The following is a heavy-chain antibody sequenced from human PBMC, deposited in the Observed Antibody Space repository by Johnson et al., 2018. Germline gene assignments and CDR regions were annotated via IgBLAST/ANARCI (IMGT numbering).Heavy chain of an antibody. Sequence: QVQLQQWGAGLLKPSETLFLTCAVYGQSISGYYWSWIRQPPGKGLEWIGEIIHSGSTNSNPSLKSRVTISVDTSKNQFSLKLSSVTAADTALYYCAGLYGGKRSAIAFDIWGQGTMVIVSS. CDR3: AGLYGGKRSAIAFDI. CDR1: GQSISGYY. J-gene: IGHJ3*02. CDR2: IIHSGST. V-gene: IGHV4-34*12. D-gene: IGHD2-8*01.